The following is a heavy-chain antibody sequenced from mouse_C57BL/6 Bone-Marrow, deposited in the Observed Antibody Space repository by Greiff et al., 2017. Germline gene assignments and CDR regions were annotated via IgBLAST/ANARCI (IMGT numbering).Heavy chain of an antibody. V-gene: IGHV1-26*01. CDR2: INPNNGGT. CDR3: ARARYWYFDV. CDR1: GYTFTDYY. Sequence: VQLKQSGPELVKPGASVKISCKASGYTFTDYYMNWVKQSHGKSLEWIGDINPNNGGTSYNQKFKGKATLTVDKSSSTAYMELRSLTSEDSAVYYCARARYWYFDVWGTGTTVTVSS. J-gene: IGHJ1*03.